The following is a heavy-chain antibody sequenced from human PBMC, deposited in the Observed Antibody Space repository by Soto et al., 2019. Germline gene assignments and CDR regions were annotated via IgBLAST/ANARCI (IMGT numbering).Heavy chain of an antibody. CDR1: GASIRNGGYS. CDR3: ARAAVGLDYSDSPVVGSTSHYYFGMDV. V-gene: IGHV4-31*02. CDR2: IYDSGPT. Sequence: PSETLSLTCSVSGASIRNGGYSWSWIRQLPGKGLEWIGSIYDSGPTYYSPSLKSRITTSIDTSKNQFSLKLTSVTAADTAIFFCARAAVGLDYSDSPVVGSTSHYYFGMDVWGPGTTVTVSS. D-gene: IGHD4-17*01. J-gene: IGHJ6*02.